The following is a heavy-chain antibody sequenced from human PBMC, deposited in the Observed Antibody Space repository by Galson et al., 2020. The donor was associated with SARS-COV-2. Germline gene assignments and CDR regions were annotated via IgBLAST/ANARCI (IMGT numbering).Heavy chain of an antibody. CDR3: ARHGRGELLFPFDY. D-gene: IGHD1-26*01. Sequence: SETLSLTCTVSGGSISSSIYFWGWIRQPPGKGLQWIGTTYDSGSTYYDPSLKSRLTISVDTSKNQSSLKLSSVTAADTAVYYCARHGRGELLFPFDYWGQGILVTVSS. CDR2: TYDSGST. J-gene: IGHJ4*02. V-gene: IGHV4-39*01. CDR1: GGSISSSIYF.